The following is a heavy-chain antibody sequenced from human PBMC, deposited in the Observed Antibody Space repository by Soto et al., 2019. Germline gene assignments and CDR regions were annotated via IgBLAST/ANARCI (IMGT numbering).Heavy chain of an antibody. J-gene: IGHJ4*02. Sequence: SETLSLTCTVSGGSISSSSYYWGWIRQPPGKGLEWIGSIYYSGSTYYNPSLKSRVTISVDTSKNQFSLKLSSVTAADTAVYYCASNSAPLATGGYWGQGTLVTVSS. CDR2: IYYSGST. D-gene: IGHD5-12*01. CDR3: ASNSAPLATGGY. CDR1: GGSISSSSYY. V-gene: IGHV4-39*01.